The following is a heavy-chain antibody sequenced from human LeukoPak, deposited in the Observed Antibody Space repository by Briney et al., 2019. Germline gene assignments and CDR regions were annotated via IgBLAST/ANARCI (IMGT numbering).Heavy chain of an antibody. CDR1: GFSVNNNY. V-gene: IGHV3-53*01. D-gene: IGHD4-17*01. CDR2: KDSFGNT. CDR3: ARSPLYGDYVGYYYYMDV. J-gene: IGHJ6*03. Sequence: GGSLRLSCAASGFSVNNNYMNWVRQAPGKGLEWVSVKDSFGNTYYTDSVKGRFTISRDISKNTVYLQMNTLSAEDTAVYYCARSPLYGDYVGYYYYMDVWGKGTTVTVSS.